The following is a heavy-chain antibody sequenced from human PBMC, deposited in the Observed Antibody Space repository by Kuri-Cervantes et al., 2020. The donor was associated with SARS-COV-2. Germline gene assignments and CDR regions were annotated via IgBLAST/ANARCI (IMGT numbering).Heavy chain of an antibody. D-gene: IGHD6-19*01. CDR2: IYSGGST. Sequence: GGSLRLSCAASGFTVSSNYMSWVRQAPGKGLEWVSVIYSGGSTYYADSVKGRFTISRDNSKNTLYLQMNSLRAEDTAVYYCAKVAVHEKNSDYWAREPWSPSPQ. CDR1: GFTVSSNY. J-gene: IGHJ4*02. CDR3: AKVAVHEKNSDY. V-gene: IGHV3-66*02.